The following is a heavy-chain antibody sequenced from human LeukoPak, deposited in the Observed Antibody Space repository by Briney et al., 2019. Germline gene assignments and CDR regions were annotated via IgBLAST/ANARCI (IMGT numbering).Heavy chain of an antibody. J-gene: IGHJ4*02. CDR2: ISAYNGNV. CDR3: ARETTPRYDSSGYRPPLFDY. CDR1: GYTFTSYG. D-gene: IGHD3-22*01. V-gene: IGHV1-18*01. Sequence: GASVTVSCKSSGYTFTSYGISWVRQAPGQGLEWMGWISAYNGNVNYAQKLQGRVTMTTDTSTSTAYMELRSLRSDDTAVYYCARETTPRYDSSGYRPPLFDYWGQGTLVTVSS.